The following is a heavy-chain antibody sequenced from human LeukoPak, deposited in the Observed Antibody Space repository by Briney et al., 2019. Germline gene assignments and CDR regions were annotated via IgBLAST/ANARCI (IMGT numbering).Heavy chain of an antibody. D-gene: IGHD3-10*01. J-gene: IGHJ6*03. CDR3: ARDGGSGSYPSIYYYYYMDV. CDR2: ISSSSSYI. Sequence: KPGGSLRLSCAASGFTLSSYSMNWVRQTPGKGLEWVSSISSSSSYIYYADSVKGRFTISRDNAKKLLYLQMNSLRAEDTAVYYCARDGGSGSYPSIYYYYYMDVWGKGTTVTISS. V-gene: IGHV3-21*04. CDR1: GFTLSSYS.